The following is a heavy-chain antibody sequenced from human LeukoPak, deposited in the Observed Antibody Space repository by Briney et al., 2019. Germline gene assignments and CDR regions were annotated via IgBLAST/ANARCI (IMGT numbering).Heavy chain of an antibody. CDR3: ARALYSGYDYGPGPFDY. CDR1: GFTLNNYE. CDR2: ISVGTTV. D-gene: IGHD5-12*01. J-gene: IGHJ4*02. V-gene: IGHV3-48*03. Sequence: PGGSLRLSCSASGFTLNNYEMNWVRQAPGKGLEWVSYISVGTTVYYAGSVKGRFTISRDNAKRSLYLLMNGLTAEDTAVYYCARALYSGYDYGPGPFDYWGQGTLVTVSS.